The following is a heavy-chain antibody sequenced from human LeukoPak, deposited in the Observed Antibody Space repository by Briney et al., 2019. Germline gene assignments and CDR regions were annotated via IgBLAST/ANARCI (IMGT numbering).Heavy chain of an antibody. V-gene: IGHV4-39*01. CDR1: GGSISSSSYY. CDR3: ARLWFGERVDY. Sequence: PSETLSLTCTVSGGSISSSSYYWGWIRQPPGKGLEWIGSIYYSGSTYYNPSLKSRVTISVDTSKNQFSLKLSSVTAADTAVYYCARLWFGERVDYWGQGTLVTVSS. J-gene: IGHJ4*02. D-gene: IGHD3-10*01. CDR2: IYYSGST.